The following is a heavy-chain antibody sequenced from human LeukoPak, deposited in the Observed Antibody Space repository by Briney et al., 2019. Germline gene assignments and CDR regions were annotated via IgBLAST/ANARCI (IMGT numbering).Heavy chain of an antibody. CDR1: GGSVSGDPYY. CDR2: ISYSGTI. Sequence: PSGTLSLTCAVSGGSVSGDPYYWSWIRQPPGKGPEWIGHISYSGTINSNPSLKSRVSASVDTSKNQFSLKLSSVTAADTAVYYCARYCTGSNCYSNRGAFGVWGRGTMVTVSS. D-gene: IGHD2-15*01. J-gene: IGHJ3*01. V-gene: IGHV4-61*01. CDR3: ARYCTGSNCYSNRGAFGV.